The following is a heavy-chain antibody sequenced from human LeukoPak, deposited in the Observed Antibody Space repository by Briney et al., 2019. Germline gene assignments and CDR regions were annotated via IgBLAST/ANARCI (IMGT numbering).Heavy chain of an antibody. V-gene: IGHV4-39*07. J-gene: IGHJ4*02. CDR3: ATRANSET. CDR2: LYYSGST. CDR1: GGSISRSSYF. Sequence: SETLSLTCNVSGGSISRSSYFWGWIRQPPGKGLEWIGTLYYSGSTYYNPSLKSRVTISGDTSKNQFSLNLRSVTAADTAVYYCATRANSETWGQGTLVTVSS.